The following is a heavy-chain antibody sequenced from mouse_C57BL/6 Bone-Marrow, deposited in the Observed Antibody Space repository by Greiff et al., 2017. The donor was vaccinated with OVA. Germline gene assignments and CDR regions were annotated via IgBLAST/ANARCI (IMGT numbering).Heavy chain of an antibody. CDR2: IRNKANNHAT. Sequence: EVKLEESGGGLVQPGGSMKLSCAASGFTFSDAWMDWVRQSPEKGLEWVAEIRNKANNHATYYAESVKGRFTISRDDSKSSVYLQMNSLRAEDTGIYYCTGRNYYGSSPHWYFDVWGTGTTVTVSS. J-gene: IGHJ1*03. CDR3: TGRNYYGSSPHWYFDV. D-gene: IGHD1-1*01. CDR1: GFTFSDAW. V-gene: IGHV6-6*01.